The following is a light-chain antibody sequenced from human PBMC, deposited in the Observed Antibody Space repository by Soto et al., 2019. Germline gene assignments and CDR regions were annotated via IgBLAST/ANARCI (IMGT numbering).Light chain of an antibody. CDR3: QQSYTAPLT. Sequence: DIQMTQSPSCLSASVGDRVTITCRASQYISTYLAWYQQKPGKAPCLLIFASSLQSGVPPRFSGSGSGTDFTLTISSLQPEDFATYFCQQSYTAPLTFGGGTKVEL. J-gene: IGKJ4*01. CDR1: QYISTY. CDR2: AS. V-gene: IGKV1-39*01.